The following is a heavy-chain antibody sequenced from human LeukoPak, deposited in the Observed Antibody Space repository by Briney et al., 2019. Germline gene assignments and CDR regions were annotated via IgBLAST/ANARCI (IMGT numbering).Heavy chain of an antibody. Sequence: SETLSLTCTVSGASISSSFWSWIRQSPGKGLEWIAYIYYTGSTQYNPSLKSRLTISLDTSKNQFSLKLSSVTAADTAVYYCARDGYNWFDPWGQGTLVTVSS. CDR1: GASISSSF. CDR2: IYYTGST. CDR3: ARDGYNWFDP. J-gene: IGHJ5*02. V-gene: IGHV4-59*12.